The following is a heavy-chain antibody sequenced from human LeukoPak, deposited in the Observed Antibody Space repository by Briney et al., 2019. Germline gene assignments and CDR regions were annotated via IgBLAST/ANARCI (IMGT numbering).Heavy chain of an antibody. CDR1: GGTFSSYA. CDR2: IIPIFGTA. Sequence: SVKVSCKASGGTFSSYAISWVRQAPGQGLEWMGGIIPIFGTANYAQKFQGRVTITADESTSTAYMELSSLRSEDTAVYYCARDRTTVSRNSNYYYYYMDVWGKGTTVTVSS. J-gene: IGHJ6*03. D-gene: IGHD4-11*01. V-gene: IGHV1-69*13. CDR3: ARDRTTVSRNSNYYYYYMDV.